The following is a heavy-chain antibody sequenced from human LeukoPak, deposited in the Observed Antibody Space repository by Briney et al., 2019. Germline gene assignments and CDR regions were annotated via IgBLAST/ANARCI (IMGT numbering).Heavy chain of an antibody. Sequence: GGSLRLSGAASGSTFRSYWMNWVRQAPGKGLEWVANIKPNGREPYSVDSVKGRFTISTDNATSSLSLQMSSLRVRATPAYYCTRVPRHLDSWGQGTLVTVSS. D-gene: IGHD6-6*01. CDR3: TRVPRHLDS. CDR2: IKPNGREP. J-gene: IGHJ4*02. CDR1: GSTFRSYW. V-gene: IGHV3-7*01.